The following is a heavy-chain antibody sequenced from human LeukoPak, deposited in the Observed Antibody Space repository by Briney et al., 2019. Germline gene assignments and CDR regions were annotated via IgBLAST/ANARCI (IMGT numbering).Heavy chain of an antibody. CDR2: IIPIFGTA. J-gene: IGHJ4*02. Sequence: SVKVSCKASEGTFSSYAISWVRQAPGQGLEWMGGIIPIFGTANYAQKFQGRVTITADESTSTAYMELSSLRSEDTAVYYCARARGYSYAFDYFDYWGQGTLVTVSS. D-gene: IGHD5-18*01. CDR1: EGTFSSYA. CDR3: ARARGYSYAFDYFDY. V-gene: IGHV1-69*13.